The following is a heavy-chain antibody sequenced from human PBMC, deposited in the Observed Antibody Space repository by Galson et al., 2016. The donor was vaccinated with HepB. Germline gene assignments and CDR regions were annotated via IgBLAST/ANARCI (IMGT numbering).Heavy chain of an antibody. Sequence: SLRLSCAASGFVFSSYSMHWVRQSPGRGLEWVAVISYDGSDIYYADSVKGRFSISRDNSKNTLYVQMNSLRAEDSAVYYCARDRYSYGPNCLDYWGQGTLVTVSS. CDR2: ISYDGSDI. D-gene: IGHD5-18*01. CDR1: GFVFSSYS. CDR3: ARDRYSYGPNCLDY. V-gene: IGHV3-33*01. J-gene: IGHJ4*02.